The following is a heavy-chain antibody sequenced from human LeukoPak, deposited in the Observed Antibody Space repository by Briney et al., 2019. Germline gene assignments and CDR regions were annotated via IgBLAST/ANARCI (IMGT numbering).Heavy chain of an antibody. Sequence: GGSLRLSCAASGFTFSTYSMNWVRQAPGKGLEWVSSFSSIISYIYYADSLKGRFTISRDDAKNSLYLQMNSLRAEDTALYYCARRDYGEDNWFDPWGQGTLVTVSS. CDR3: ARRDYGEDNWFDP. CDR1: GFTFSTYS. CDR2: FSSIISYI. D-gene: IGHD4-17*01. J-gene: IGHJ5*02. V-gene: IGHV3-21*04.